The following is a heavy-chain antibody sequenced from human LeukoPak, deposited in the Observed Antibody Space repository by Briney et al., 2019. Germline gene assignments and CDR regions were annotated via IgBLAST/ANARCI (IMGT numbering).Heavy chain of an antibody. CDR2: ISSSGSTI. CDR3: ARSVRAGHYMDV. V-gene: IGHV3-48*03. Sequence: GGSLRLSCAASGFTFSSYEMNWVRQAPGKGLEWVSYISSSGSTIYYADSVEGRFTISRDNAKNSLYLQMNSLRAEDTAVYYCARSVRAGHYMDVWGKGTTVTVSS. J-gene: IGHJ6*03. D-gene: IGHD1-14*01. CDR1: GFTFSSYE.